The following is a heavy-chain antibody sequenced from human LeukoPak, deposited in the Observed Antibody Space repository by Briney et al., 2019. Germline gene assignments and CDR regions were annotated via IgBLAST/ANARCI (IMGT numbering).Heavy chain of an antibody. CDR1: GFTFTDTY. Sequence: GGSLRLSCAVSGFTFTDTYMTWIRQAPGKGLESLSYISPSGTDISYADSVKGRFTISRDNAKNSLYLQMNSLRAEDTAVYYCAELGITMIGGVWGKGTTVTISS. V-gene: IGHV3-11*04. J-gene: IGHJ6*04. CDR2: ISPSGTDI. CDR3: AELGITMIGGV. D-gene: IGHD3-10*02.